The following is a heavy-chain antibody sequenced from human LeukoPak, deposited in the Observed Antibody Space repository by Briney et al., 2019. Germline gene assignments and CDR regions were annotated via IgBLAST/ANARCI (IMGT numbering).Heavy chain of an antibody. V-gene: IGHV3-21*01. J-gene: IGHJ6*02. CDR2: ISSSSGYI. Sequence: GGSLRLSCAASGFTFSSYSMNWVRQAPGKGLEWVSSISSSSGYIYYADSVKGRFTISRDNAKNSLYLQMNSLRAEDTAVYYCARNHYDFWSGYYSPPYYYGMDVWGQGTTVTVSS. CDR1: GFTFSSYS. D-gene: IGHD3-3*01. CDR3: ARNHYDFWSGYYSPPYYYGMDV.